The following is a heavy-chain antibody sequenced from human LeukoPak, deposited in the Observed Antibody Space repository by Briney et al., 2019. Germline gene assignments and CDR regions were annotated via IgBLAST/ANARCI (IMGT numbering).Heavy chain of an antibody. V-gene: IGHV1-2*02. D-gene: IGHD3-10*01. CDR3: ARDYYGSGSYYNFYYYYYMDV. CDR1: GYTFTGYY. Sequence: ASVKVSCKASGYTFTGYYMHWVRQAPGQGLEWMGWINPNSGGTNYAQKFQGRVTMTRDTSISTAYMKLSRLRSDDTAVYYCARDYYGSGSYYNFYYYYYMDVWGKGTTVTVSS. CDR2: INPNSGGT. J-gene: IGHJ6*03.